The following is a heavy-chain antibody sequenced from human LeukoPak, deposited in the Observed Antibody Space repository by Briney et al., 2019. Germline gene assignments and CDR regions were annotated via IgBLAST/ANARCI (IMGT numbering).Heavy chain of an antibody. D-gene: IGHD3-10*01. CDR1: GGSFSGYY. V-gene: IGHV4-34*01. CDR3: ARVRPHYGSGSYYWGNYYYYMDV. Sequence: PSETLSLTCAVYGGSFSGYYWSWIRQPPGKGLEWIGEINHSGSTNYNPSLKSRVTISVDTSKNQFSLKLSSVTAADTAVYYCARVRPHYGSGSYYWGNYYYYMDVWGKGTMVTVSS. CDR2: INHSGST. J-gene: IGHJ6*03.